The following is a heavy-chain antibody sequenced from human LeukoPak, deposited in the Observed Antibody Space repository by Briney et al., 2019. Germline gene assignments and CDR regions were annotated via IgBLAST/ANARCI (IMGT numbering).Heavy chain of an antibody. CDR1: GFTLSPYW. Sequence: PGGSLRLSCSATGFTLSPYWMHWVRQSPGKGLVWVSRINSDGSSTTYADSVKGRFTISRDNTKNTLYLQMNILRAEDTAVYYCARARCSWTSCNTESDYWGQGTLVTVSS. J-gene: IGHJ4*02. D-gene: IGHD2-15*01. V-gene: IGHV3-74*01. CDR3: ARARCSWTSCNTESDY. CDR2: INSDGSST.